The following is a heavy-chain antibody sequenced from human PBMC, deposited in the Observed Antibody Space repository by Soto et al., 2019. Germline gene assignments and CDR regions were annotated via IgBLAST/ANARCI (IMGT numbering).Heavy chain of an antibody. CDR3: ARSSGWNNDY. V-gene: IGHV3-7*01. CDR1: GFSFSSYW. D-gene: IGHD6-19*01. Sequence: GSLSLSCAASGFSFSSYWMSWVRQAPGKGLEWVANIKEDGSEKYYVDSVKGRFTISRDNAKKSMDLQMSSLRAEDTAVYYCARSSGWNNDYWGQGTLVTVSS. CDR2: IKEDGSEK. J-gene: IGHJ4*02.